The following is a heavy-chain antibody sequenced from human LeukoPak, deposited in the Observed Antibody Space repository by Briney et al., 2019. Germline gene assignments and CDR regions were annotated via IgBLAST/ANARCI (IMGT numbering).Heavy chain of an antibody. Sequence: GSLRLSCAASGFTFSSYGMHWVRQAPGKGLEWVAFIRYDGSNKYYADSVKGRFTISRDNSKNTLYLQMNSLRAEDTAVYYRARLGAGDFDYWGQGTLVTVSS. V-gene: IGHV3-30*02. D-gene: IGHD3-16*01. CDR2: IRYDGSNK. CDR3: ARLGAGDFDY. CDR1: GFTFSSYG. J-gene: IGHJ4*02.